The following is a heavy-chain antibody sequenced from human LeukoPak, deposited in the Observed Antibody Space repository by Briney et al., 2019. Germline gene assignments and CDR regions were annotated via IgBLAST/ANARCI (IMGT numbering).Heavy chain of an antibody. CDR3: ARGPYTDY. Sequence: GGSLRLSCAASGFTFSSYRMNWVRQAPGKGLEGVSSISSSSDYIYYADSVKGRFTISRDNAKNSLSLQMNSLRAEDTAVYYCARGPYTDYWGQGTLVTVSS. CDR2: ISSSSDYI. D-gene: IGHD4-11*01. J-gene: IGHJ4*02. V-gene: IGHV3-21*01. CDR1: GFTFSSYR.